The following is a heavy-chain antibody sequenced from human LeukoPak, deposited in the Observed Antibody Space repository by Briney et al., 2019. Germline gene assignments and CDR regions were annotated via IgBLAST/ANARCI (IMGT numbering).Heavy chain of an antibody. V-gene: IGHV3-49*04. CDR3: TSYLDDTSGYYYVKY. CDR2: IRSKAYGGTA. Sequence: GGSLRLSWTASGFTFGDYAMSWVRQAPGKGLEWVGFIRSKAYGGTADYAASLKGRFTISRDDSKNIAYLHLISLKTEDTAVYYCTSYLDDTSGYYYVKYWGQGTLVTVSS. CDR1: GFTFGDYA. D-gene: IGHD3-22*01. J-gene: IGHJ4*02.